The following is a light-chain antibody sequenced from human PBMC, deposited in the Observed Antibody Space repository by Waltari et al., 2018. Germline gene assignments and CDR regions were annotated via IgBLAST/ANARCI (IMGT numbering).Light chain of an antibody. CDR3: TSYTSTNTVI. V-gene: IGLV2-14*03. Sequence: QSALTQPASVSGSPGQSITISCTGTSSDIGGYNYVSWYQQHPGKATNLIIFDVTRWPSGVANRFSGSKAGITASLTIAGLQAEDEADYFCTSYTSTNTVIFGGGTRVTVL. J-gene: IGLJ2*01. CDR2: DVT. CDR1: SSDIGGYNY.